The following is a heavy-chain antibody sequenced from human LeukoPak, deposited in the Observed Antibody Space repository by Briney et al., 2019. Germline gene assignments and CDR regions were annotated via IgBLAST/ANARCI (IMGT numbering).Heavy chain of an antibody. CDR2: IYSGGST. J-gene: IGHJ6*03. V-gene: IGHV3-53*01. CDR3: AKDRTGYSGYGYYYYMDV. CDR1: GFTVSSNY. Sequence: GGSLRLSCAASGFTVSSNYMSWVRQAPGKGLEWVSVIYSGGSTYYADSVKGRFTISRDNSKSTLYIQMNSLRAEDTALYYCAKDRTGYSGYGYYYYMDVWGKGTTVTVSS. D-gene: IGHD5-12*01.